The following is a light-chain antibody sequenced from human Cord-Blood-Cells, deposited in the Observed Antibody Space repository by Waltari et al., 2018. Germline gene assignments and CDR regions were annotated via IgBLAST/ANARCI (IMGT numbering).Light chain of an antibody. J-gene: IGLJ3*02. CDR1: SSDVGGYNY. V-gene: IGLV2-14*01. CDR2: DVS. CDR3: SSYTSSSTV. Sequence: QSALTQPAPVSGSPGQSITISCTGTSSDVGGYNYFSWYQQHPGKAPKLMIYDVSNRPSGVSNRFSGSKSGNTASLTISGLQAEDEADYYCSSYTSSSTVFGGGTKLTVL.